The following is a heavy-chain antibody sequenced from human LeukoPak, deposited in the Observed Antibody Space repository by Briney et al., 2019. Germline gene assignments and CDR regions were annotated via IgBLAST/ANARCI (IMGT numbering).Heavy chain of an antibody. J-gene: IGHJ4*02. Sequence: GGSLRLSCAASGFTFSSYAMHWVRQAPGKGLEWVAVISYDGSNKYYADSVKGRFTISRDNSKNTLYLQMNSLRAEDTAVYYCAKSSSDYGDYFDYWGQGTLVTVSS. CDR3: AKSSSDYGDYFDY. CDR2: ISYDGSNK. V-gene: IGHV3-30-3*02. CDR1: GFTFSSYA. D-gene: IGHD4-17*01.